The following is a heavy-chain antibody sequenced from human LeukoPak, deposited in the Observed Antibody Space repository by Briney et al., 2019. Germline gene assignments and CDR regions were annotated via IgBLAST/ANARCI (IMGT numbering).Heavy chain of an antibody. J-gene: IGHJ3*02. CDR3: ARDQDWRFGESLAFDI. Sequence: PGGSLRLSCAASGFTFSSYGMSWVRQAPGKGLEWVSYISSSGSTIYYADSVKGRFTISRDNAKNSLYLQMNSLRAEDTAVYYCARDQDWRFGESLAFDIWGQGTMVTVSS. V-gene: IGHV3-48*04. CDR1: GFTFSSYG. D-gene: IGHD3-10*01. CDR2: ISSSGSTI.